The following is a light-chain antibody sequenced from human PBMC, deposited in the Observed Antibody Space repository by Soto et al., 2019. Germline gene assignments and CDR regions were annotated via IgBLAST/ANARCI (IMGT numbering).Light chain of an antibody. CDR3: QQGITWT. V-gene: IGKV3-11*01. J-gene: IGKJ1*01. CDR1: QSVSSY. Sequence: DIVLTQSPATLSLSPGERATLSCRASQSVSSYLAWYQQKPGQGPRLLSHDASKRATDIPARFTSSGSGTDFTLTISSPEREAFAVYFCQQGITWTFGQGTKVEV. CDR2: DAS.